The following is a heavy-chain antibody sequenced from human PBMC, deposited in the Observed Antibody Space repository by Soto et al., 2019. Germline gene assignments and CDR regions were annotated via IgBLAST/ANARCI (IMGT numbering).Heavy chain of an antibody. J-gene: IGHJ6*02. CDR1: GYSFSDYT. D-gene: IGHD6-13*01. CDR3: ARGQQDSYGMDV. CDR2: INTGTAST. V-gene: IGHV1-3*04. Sequence: QVQLVQSGAEVKKPGASVKVSCKASGYSFSDYTMHWVRRAPGQPPEWMARINTGTASTEYSQKFQGRVTITRDTSATTAYMDLSSLRSEDTAVYYCARGQQDSYGMDVWGQGTTVTVS.